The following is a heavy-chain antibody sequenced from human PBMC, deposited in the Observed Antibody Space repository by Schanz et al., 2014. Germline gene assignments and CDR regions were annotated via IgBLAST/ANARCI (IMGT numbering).Heavy chain of an antibody. CDR1: GFTFSRFG. V-gene: IGHV3-48*01. Sequence: EVHLLESGGGVVRPGRSLRLSCATSGFTFSRFGMHWVRQAPGKGLEWISYISFSGNTIYYADSVKGRFTISRDNAKNSVFLQMNRLRAEDTAVYYCARDGRPPFYGSGEHYYWGQGTLVTVSS. D-gene: IGHD3-10*01. J-gene: IGHJ4*02. CDR2: ISFSGNTI. CDR3: ARDGRPPFYGSGEHYY.